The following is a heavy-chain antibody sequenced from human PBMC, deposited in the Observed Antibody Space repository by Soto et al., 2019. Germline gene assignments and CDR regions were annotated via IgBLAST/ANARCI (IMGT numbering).Heavy chain of an antibody. Sequence: EVQLVESGGGLVQPGRSLRLSCAASGFTFDDYDMHWVRQAPGKGLEWVSGISWNSGSIGYADSVKGRFTISRDNAKNSLYLQMNSLRAEDTALYYCAKRGYCSSTSCYRLGYMDVWGKGTTVTVSS. D-gene: IGHD2-2*01. CDR3: AKRGYCSSTSCYRLGYMDV. J-gene: IGHJ6*03. V-gene: IGHV3-9*01. CDR1: GFTFDDYD. CDR2: ISWNSGSI.